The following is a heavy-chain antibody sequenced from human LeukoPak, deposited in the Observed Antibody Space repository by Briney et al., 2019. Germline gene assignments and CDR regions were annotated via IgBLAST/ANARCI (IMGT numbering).Heavy chain of an antibody. Sequence: SETLSLTCTVSGGSISSYYWSWIRQPAGKGLEWIGRIYTSGSTNYNPSLKSRVTISVDTSKNQFSLKLSSVTAADTAVYYCARDNDYYGSGSYSTHYFDYWGQGTLVTVSS. CDR2: IYTSGST. D-gene: IGHD3-10*01. J-gene: IGHJ4*02. CDR1: GGSISSYY. V-gene: IGHV4-4*07. CDR3: ARDNDYYGSGSYSTHYFDY.